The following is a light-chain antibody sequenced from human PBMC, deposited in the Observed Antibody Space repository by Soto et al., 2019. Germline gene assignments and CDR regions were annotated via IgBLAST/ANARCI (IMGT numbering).Light chain of an antibody. J-gene: IGKJ1*01. Sequence: EIVMTQSPATLSVSPGERATLSCRASQSVSSNLAWYQQTPGQAPRLLIYGASTRATGIPARFSGSGSGTEFTLTISSLQSEDFAVYYCQQYNNWPPWTLGQGTKVDI. CDR3: QQYNNWPPWT. V-gene: IGKV3-15*01. CDR1: QSVSSN. CDR2: GAS.